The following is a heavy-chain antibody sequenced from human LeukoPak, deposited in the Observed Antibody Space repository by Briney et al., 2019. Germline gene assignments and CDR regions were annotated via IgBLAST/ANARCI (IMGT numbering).Heavy chain of an antibody. V-gene: IGHV3-30*04. CDR1: GFTFSSYA. CDR2: ISYDGSNK. CDR3: ASLWDYYDSTEFDY. D-gene: IGHD3-22*01. Sequence: GRSLRLSCAASGFTFSSYAMHWVRQAPGKGLEWVAVISYDGSNKYYADSVKGRFTISRDNSKNTLYLQMNSLRAEDTAVYYCASLWDYYDSTEFDYWGQGTLVTVSS. J-gene: IGHJ4*02.